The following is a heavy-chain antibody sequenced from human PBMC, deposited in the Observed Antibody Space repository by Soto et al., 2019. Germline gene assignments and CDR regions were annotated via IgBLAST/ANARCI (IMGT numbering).Heavy chain of an antibody. CDR2: ISYDGSNK. CDR1: GFTFSSYG. J-gene: IGHJ6*03. D-gene: IGHD2-15*01. V-gene: IGHV3-30*18. CDR3: AKARGVCSGGSCSDDYYYYYMDV. Sequence: GGSLRLSCAASGFTFSSYGMHWVRQAPGKGLEWVAVISYDGSNKYYADSVKGRFTISRDNSKNTLYLQMNSLRAEDTAVYYCAKARGVCSGGSCSDDYYYYYMDVGGKGTTVTVSS.